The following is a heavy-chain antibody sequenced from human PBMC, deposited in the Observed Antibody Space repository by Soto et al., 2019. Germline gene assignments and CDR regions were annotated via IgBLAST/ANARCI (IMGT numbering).Heavy chain of an antibody. CDR2: IIPILGIA. Sequence: QVQLVQSGAEVKKPGSSVKVSCKASGGTFSSYTISWVRQAPGQGLGWMGRIIPILGIANYAQKFQGRVTITADKSTSKAYMALSSLRSEDTAVYYCAGGDETTIGDYWGQGTLVTVSS. V-gene: IGHV1-69*02. D-gene: IGHD1-1*01. CDR1: GGTFSSYT. CDR3: AGGDETTIGDY. J-gene: IGHJ4*02.